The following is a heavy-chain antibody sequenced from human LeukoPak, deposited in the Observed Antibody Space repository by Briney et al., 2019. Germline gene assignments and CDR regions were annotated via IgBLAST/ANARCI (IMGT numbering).Heavy chain of an antibody. J-gene: IGHJ4*02. D-gene: IGHD2-15*01. CDR1: GDSVSGVY. CDR3: ARHPFATPFDY. V-gene: IGHV4-59*08. Sequence: PSETLSLTCTVSGDSVSGVYWSWIRQPPGQGLEWIGYVYYSGDTNYNPSLKSRVTMSLDTSKKQGSLRLRSGTAADTAVYYCARHPFATPFDYWGRGTLLTVSS. CDR2: VYYSGDT.